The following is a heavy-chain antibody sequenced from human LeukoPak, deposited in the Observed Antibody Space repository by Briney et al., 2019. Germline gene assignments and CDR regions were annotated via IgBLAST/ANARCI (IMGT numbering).Heavy chain of an antibody. Sequence: VASVKVSCKASGYTFTSYDINWVRQATGQGLEWMGWMNPNSGNTGYAQEFQGRVTMTRNTSISTAYMELSSLRSEDTAVYYCARGRFLELRWNWFDPWGQGTLVTVSS. CDR1: GYTFTSYD. D-gene: IGHD1-7*01. J-gene: IGHJ5*02. CDR3: ARGRFLELRWNWFDP. CDR2: MNPNSGNT. V-gene: IGHV1-8*01.